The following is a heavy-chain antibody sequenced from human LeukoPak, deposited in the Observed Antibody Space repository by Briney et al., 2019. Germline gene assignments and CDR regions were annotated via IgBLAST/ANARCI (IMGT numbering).Heavy chain of an antibody. V-gene: IGHV4-31*03. CDR3: ARWGLSDTAKTYYGMDV. D-gene: IGHD5-18*01. CDR2: IYYSGST. CDR1: GGSISSGGYY. J-gene: IGHJ6*02. Sequence: SETLSLTCTVSGGSISSGGYYWSWIRQHPGKGLEWIGYIYYSGSTYYNPSLKSRVTISVDTSKNQFSLKLSSVTAADTAVYYCARWGLSDTAKTYYGMDVWSQGTTVTVSS.